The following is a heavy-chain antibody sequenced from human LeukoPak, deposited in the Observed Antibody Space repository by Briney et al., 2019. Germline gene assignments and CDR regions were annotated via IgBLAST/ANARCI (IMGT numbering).Heavy chain of an antibody. CDR1: GGSFSGYY. D-gene: IGHD3-16*01. Sequence: SETLSLTCAVYGGSFSGYYWSWIRQPPGKGLEWIGEINHSGSTNYNPSLKSRVTISVDTSKNQFSLKLSSVTAADTAVYYCARGRRYDYVWGNYLDYWGQGTLVTVSS. CDR2: INHSGST. V-gene: IGHV4-34*01. CDR3: ARGRRYDYVWGNYLDY. J-gene: IGHJ4*02.